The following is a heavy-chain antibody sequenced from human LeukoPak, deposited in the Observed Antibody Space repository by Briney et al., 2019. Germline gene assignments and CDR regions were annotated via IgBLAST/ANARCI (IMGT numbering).Heavy chain of an antibody. J-gene: IGHJ6*02. CDR3: ARRRHANNGVDV. CDR2: TYYRSKWNH. CDR1: GDSVSTTSSI. Sequence: SQTLSLTCAISGDSVSTTSSIWNWIRQSPSRGLEWLGRTYYRSKWNHDYAGSVKSRITISPDTSANQFSLQLQFVTPEDSAVYYCARRRHANNGVDVWGQGTTVTVSS. V-gene: IGHV6-1*01.